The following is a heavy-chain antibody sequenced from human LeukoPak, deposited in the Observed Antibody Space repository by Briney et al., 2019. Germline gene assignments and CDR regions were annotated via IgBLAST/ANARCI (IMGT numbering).Heavy chain of an antibody. CDR3: AREHSSSSFDY. D-gene: IGHD6-6*01. V-gene: IGHV3-33*01. Sequence: GRSLRLSCAASGFTFSSYGMHWVRQAQGKGLEWVAVIWYDGSNKYYADSVKGRFTISRDNSKNTLYLQMNSLRAEDTAVYYCAREHSSSSFDYWGQGTLVTVSS. CDR1: GFTFSSYG. CDR2: IWYDGSNK. J-gene: IGHJ4*02.